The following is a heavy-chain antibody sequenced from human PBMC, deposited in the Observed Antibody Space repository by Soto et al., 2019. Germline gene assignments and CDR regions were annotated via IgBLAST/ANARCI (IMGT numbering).Heavy chain of an antibody. D-gene: IGHD6-19*01. CDR1: GFTFSSYG. J-gene: IGHJ5*02. Sequence: GGSLRLSCAASGFTFSSYGMHWVRQAPGKGLEWVAVIWYDGSNKYYADSVKGRFTISRDNSKNTLYLQMNSLRAEDTAVYYCARDREYSSGPTWFVPWGQGTLVTVSS. CDR3: ARDREYSSGPTWFVP. V-gene: IGHV3-33*01. CDR2: IWYDGSNK.